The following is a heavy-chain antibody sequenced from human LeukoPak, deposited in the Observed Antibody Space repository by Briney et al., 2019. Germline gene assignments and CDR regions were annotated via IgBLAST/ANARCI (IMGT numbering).Heavy chain of an antibody. CDR3: ASAAGNSVY. CDR2: IKQDGSEK. V-gene: IGHV3-7*03. J-gene: IGHJ4*02. D-gene: IGHD5/OR15-5a*01. CDR1: GFTFSSYW. Sequence: PGGSLRLSCAASGFTFSSYWMSWVRQAPGKGLEWVANIKQDGSEKYYVDSVKARFTISRDSAQSSLYLQMNSLRAEDTAVYYCASAAGNSVYWGQGTLVTVSS.